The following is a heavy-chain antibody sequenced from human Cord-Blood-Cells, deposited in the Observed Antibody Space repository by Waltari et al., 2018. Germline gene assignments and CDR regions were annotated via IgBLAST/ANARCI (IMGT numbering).Heavy chain of an antibody. V-gene: IGHV1-69*01. CDR2: ISPICGTA. J-gene: IGHJ4*02. Sequence: QVQLVQSGAEVKKPGSSVKVSCKASGGTFSSYAISWVRQAPGQGLEWMGGISPICGTANYAQKFQGRVTITADESTSTAYMELSSLRSEDTAVYYCARGPANWGSRKPYYFDYWGQGTLVTVSS. CDR3: ARGPANWGSRKPYYFDY. D-gene: IGHD7-27*01. CDR1: GGTFSSYA.